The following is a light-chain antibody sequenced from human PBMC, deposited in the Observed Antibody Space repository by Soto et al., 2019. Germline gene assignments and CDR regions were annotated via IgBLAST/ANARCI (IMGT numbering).Light chain of an antibody. CDR1: QSVSIF. CDR3: QQRTNWPPT. CDR2: DAS. V-gene: IGKV3-11*01. Sequence: EIVLTQSPATLSLSPGERATLSCRASQSVSIFLAWYQQKPGQAPRVLIYDASNRATGIPARFSGTGSGTDFTLTISSLEPEDFAVYYCQQRTNWPPTFGQGTKVDI. J-gene: IGKJ1*01.